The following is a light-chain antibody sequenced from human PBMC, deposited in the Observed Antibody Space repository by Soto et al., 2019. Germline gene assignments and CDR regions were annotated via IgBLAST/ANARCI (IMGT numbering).Light chain of an antibody. J-gene: IGLJ1*01. Sequence: PSLTVSPGLSVTLTCASGTGAAASCYYPNWVQQKPVQAPMSVIYSTSNKHSWTPARFSGSLLGGKAALTLSGVQPDEEAEYYCLLYYGGAYIFGTGTKVTAL. CDR2: STS. CDR3: LLYYGGAYI. CDR1: TGAAASCYY. V-gene: IGLV7-43*01.